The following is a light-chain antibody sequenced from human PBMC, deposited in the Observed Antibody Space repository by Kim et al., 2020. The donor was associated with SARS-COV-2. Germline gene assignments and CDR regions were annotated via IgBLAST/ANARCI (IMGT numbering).Light chain of an antibody. CDR1: RMRGVGYIY. CDR3: SSYTSSSTLVV. V-gene: IGLV2-14*03. J-gene: IGLJ2*01. CDR2: DVS. Sequence: SLPITCTGTRMRGVGYIYVSWYQQHPGNAPKLMFYDVSKRPSGFSNRFSGSKSVTTASLTISGLQAEDEADYYCSSYTSSSTLVVFGGGTQLTVL.